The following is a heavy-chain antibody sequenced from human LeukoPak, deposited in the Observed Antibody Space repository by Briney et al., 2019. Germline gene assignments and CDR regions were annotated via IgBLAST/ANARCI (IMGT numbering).Heavy chain of an antibody. CDR2: ISTNGGDT. CDR3: AKGGSYAPLDY. V-gene: IGHV3-23*01. J-gene: IGHJ4*02. D-gene: IGHD1-26*01. Sequence: GGSLRLPCAASGFTFTDSAMTWVRQAPGKGLEWVSAISTNGGDTIYTDSVKDRFTISRDNSKNTLYLQMNSLRAEDTAIYYCAKGGSYAPLDYWGQGTLVTVSS. CDR1: GFTFTDSA.